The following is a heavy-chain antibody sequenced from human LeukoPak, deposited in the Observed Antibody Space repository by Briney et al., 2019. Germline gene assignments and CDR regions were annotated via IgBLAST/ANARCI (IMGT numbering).Heavy chain of an antibody. V-gene: IGHV4-4*02. D-gene: IGHD1-1*01. J-gene: IGHJ4*02. CDR3: ARVNINNWHSCDY. CDR1: GGSISSNNW. Sequence: PSETLSLTCAVSGGSISSNNWWGWVRQPPGKGLEWIGEIYHSGSPNYDPSLKSRVTISVDKSRNHFSLNLSSVTAADTAVYYCARVNINNWHSCDYWGQGTLVTVSS. CDR2: IYHSGSP.